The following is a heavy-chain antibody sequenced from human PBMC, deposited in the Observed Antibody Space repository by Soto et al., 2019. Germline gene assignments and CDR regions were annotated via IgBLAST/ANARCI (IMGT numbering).Heavy chain of an antibody. CDR1: GGTFSSYA. J-gene: IGHJ6*02. V-gene: IGHV1-69*13. CDR2: IIPIFGTA. Sequence: GASVKVSCKASGGTFSSYAISWVRQAPGQGLEWMGGIIPIFGTANYAQKFQGRVTITADESTSTAYMELSSLRSEDTAVYYCARDRRRYNWNYAIYYYYGMDVWGQGTTVTV. CDR3: ARDRRRYNWNYAIYYYYGMDV. D-gene: IGHD1-7*01.